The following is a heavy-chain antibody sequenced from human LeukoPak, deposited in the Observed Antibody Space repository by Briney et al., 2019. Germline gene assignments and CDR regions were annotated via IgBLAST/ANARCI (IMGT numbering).Heavy chain of an antibody. CDR3: ASRNDILTGYVFDF. D-gene: IGHD3-9*01. CDR2: IYYSGST. J-gene: IGHJ4*02. Sequence: SETLSLTCTVSGGSVSSSIYYWGWIRQPPGKGLEWNGGIYYSGSTSYNPSLKSRVTISVDTSKNQFSLKLTSVTAADTAVYYCASRNDILTGYVFDFWGQGALVTVSS. CDR1: GGSVSSSIYY. V-gene: IGHV4-39*01.